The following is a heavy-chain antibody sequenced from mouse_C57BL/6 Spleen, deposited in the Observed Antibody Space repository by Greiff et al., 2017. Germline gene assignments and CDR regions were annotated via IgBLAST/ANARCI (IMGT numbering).Heavy chain of an antibody. CDR1: GYAFRSYW. J-gene: IGHJ4*01. CDR3: ARWSNYGAMDY. Sequence: QVQLKPSGAELVKPGASVKISCTASGYAFRSYWMNWVKQRPGKGLEWIGQISPGDGDTNYNGKFKGKATLTADKSSSTAYMQLSSLTSEDSAVYFCARWSNYGAMDYWGQGTSVTVSS. CDR2: ISPGDGDT. D-gene: IGHD2-5*01. V-gene: IGHV1-80*01.